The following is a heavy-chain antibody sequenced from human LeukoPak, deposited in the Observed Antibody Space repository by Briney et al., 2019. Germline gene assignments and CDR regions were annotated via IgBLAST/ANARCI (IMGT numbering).Heavy chain of an antibody. J-gene: IGHJ4*01. CDR2: VYYNGDI. D-gene: IGHD3-22*01. CDR1: GVPISTCY. CDR3: ATTWYYDSRGYLFED. V-gene: IGHV4-59*01. Sequence: SETLSLTCSVSGVPISTCYWSWLRQSPGKGLEWIAYVYYNGDIVYNPSLKSRVTISLDTSKGQVSLSVTSVTAADTAVYFCATTWYYDSRGYLFEDWGHGTLVTVSS.